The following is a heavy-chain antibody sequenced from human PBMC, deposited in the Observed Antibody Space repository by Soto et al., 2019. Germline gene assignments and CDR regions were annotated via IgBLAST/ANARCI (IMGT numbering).Heavy chain of an antibody. J-gene: IGHJ6*03. CDR2: MNPNSGNT. CDR3: ARGYSYGFSSYYYYYMDV. CDR1: GYTFTSYD. D-gene: IGHD5-18*01. Sequence: QVQLVQSGAEVKKPGASVMVSCKASGYTFTSYDINWVRQATGQGLEWMGWMNPNSGNTGYAQKFQGRVTMTRNTSISTAYMELSSLRSEDTAVYYCARGYSYGFSSYYYYYMDVWGKGTTVTVSS. V-gene: IGHV1-8*01.